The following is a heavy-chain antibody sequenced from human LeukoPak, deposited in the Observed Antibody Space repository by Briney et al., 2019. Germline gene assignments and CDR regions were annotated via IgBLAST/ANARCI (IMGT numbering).Heavy chain of an antibody. V-gene: IGHV1-18*01. Sequence: GASVKVSCKASGYTFTSYGISWVRQAPGQGLEWMGWISAYNGNTNYAQKLQGRVTMTTDTSTTTVYMELSSLRSEDTAVYYCARGHGQWVVRISLDYWGQGTLVTVSS. CDR1: GYTFTSYG. J-gene: IGHJ4*02. CDR3: ARGHGQWVVRISLDY. CDR2: ISAYNGNT. D-gene: IGHD6-19*01.